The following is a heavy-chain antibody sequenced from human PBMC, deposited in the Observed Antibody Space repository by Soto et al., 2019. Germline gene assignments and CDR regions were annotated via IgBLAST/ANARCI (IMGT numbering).Heavy chain of an antibody. Sequence: PGGSLRLSCAASGFTFSSYGMHWVRQAPGKGLEWVAVISYDGSNKYYADSVKGRFTISRDNSKNTLYLQMNSLRAEDTSVYYCAKDSARITMLWFDYWGQGTLVTVSS. D-gene: IGHD3-10*02. J-gene: IGHJ4*02. CDR3: AKDSARITMLWFDY. V-gene: IGHV3-30*18. CDR1: GFTFSSYG. CDR2: ISYDGSNK.